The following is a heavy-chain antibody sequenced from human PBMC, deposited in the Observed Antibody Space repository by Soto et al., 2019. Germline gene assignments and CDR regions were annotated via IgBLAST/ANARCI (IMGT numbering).Heavy chain of an antibody. CDR2: INTYNGNS. V-gene: IGHV1-18*01. D-gene: IGHD2-15*01. CDR3: ARDCTGGSCFCIY. CDR1: GYTLTNYA. Sequence: ASVKVSCNASGYTLTNYAISWVRQAPGQGPEWMGWINTYNGNSNYAQKFQGRVTMTTDTSTNTAYMELRSLTSDDTAVYYCARDCTGGSCFCIYWGQGTLVTVSS. J-gene: IGHJ4*02.